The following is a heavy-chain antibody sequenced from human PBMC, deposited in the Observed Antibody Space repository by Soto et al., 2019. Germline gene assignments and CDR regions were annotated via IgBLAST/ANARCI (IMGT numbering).Heavy chain of an antibody. CDR2: IKPDGSDQ. Sequence: EVHLVESGGGLVQPGGSLRLSCAGSGFTCSGCWLSWVRQAPGRGLQWVANIKPDGSDQWYVDSVKGRFTISRDDAKNSMYLQMNTMSSEDTAIYYCTSFGMANYWGQGIRVTVSS. CDR3: TSFGMANY. CDR1: GFTCSGCW. V-gene: IGHV3-7*05. D-gene: IGHD3-16*01. J-gene: IGHJ4*02.